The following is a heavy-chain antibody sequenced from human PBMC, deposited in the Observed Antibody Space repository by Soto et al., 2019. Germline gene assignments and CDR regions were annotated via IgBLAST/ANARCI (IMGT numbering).Heavy chain of an antibody. D-gene: IGHD3-10*01. CDR2: ISSSSSYI. CDR1: GFTFSSYS. J-gene: IGHJ6*02. V-gene: IGHV3-21*01. Sequence: EVQLVESGGGLVKPGGSLRLSCAASGFTFSSYSMNWVRQAPGKGLEWVSSISSSSSYIYYADSVKGRFTISRDNAKNSLYLQMNSLRAEDTSVYYCAREQLGIWFGELPDEDYYGMDVWGQGTTFTVSS. CDR3: AREQLGIWFGELPDEDYYGMDV.